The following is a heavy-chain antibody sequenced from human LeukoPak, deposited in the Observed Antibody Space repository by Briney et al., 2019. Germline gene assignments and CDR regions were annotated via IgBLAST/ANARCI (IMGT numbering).Heavy chain of an antibody. J-gene: IGHJ6*03. CDR3: ARLVRYPYYYMDV. Sequence: SETLSLTCTVSGGSISSYYWSWIRQPPGKGLEWIGYIYTSGSTNYNPSLKSRVTISVDTSKNQFSLKLSPVTATDTAVYYCARLVRYPYYYMDVWGKGTTVTVSS. CDR1: GGSISSYY. CDR2: IYTSGST. D-gene: IGHD3-9*01. V-gene: IGHV4-4*08.